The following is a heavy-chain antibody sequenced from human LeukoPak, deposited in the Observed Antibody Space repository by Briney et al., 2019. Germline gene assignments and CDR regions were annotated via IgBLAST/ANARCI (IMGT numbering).Heavy chain of an antibody. V-gene: IGHV4-39*01. CDR2: IYYSGST. D-gene: IGHD3-16*01. CDR3: ARHFGSITLAFDI. J-gene: IGHJ3*02. Sequence: SETLSLTSTVSGGSIISSSYYWGWIRQPPGKGLEWIGSIYYSGSTYYNPSLKSRVTISVDTSKNQFSLKLSSVTAADTAVFYCARHFGSITLAFDIWGQGTMVTVSS. CDR1: GGSIISSSYY.